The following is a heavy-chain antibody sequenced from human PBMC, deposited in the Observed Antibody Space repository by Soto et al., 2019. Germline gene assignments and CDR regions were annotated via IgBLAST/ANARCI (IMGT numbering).Heavy chain of an antibody. V-gene: IGHV4-34*01. J-gene: IGHJ4*02. CDR3: ARGIPSRPDYGDYEGSPYGEIDY. Sequence: SETLSLTCAVYGGSFSGYYWSWIRQPPGKGLEWIGEINHSGSTNYNPSLKSRVTISVDTSKNQFSLKLSSVTAADTAVYYCARGIPSRPDYGDYEGSPYGEIDYWGQGTLVTVSS. CDR2: INHSGST. CDR1: GGSFSGYY. D-gene: IGHD4-17*01.